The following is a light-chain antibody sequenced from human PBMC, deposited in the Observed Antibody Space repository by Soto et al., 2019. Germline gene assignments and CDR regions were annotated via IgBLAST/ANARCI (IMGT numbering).Light chain of an antibody. CDR1: QSVRSN. CDR3: QQYNNWLT. J-gene: IGKJ4*01. CDR2: GAS. V-gene: IGKV3-15*01. Sequence: EIVLTQSPATLSLSPGERATLSCRASQSVRSNLAWYKQKPGQAPRLLIYGASTRATGIPARFSGSGSGKEFTLTISSLKSEDFAVYYCQQYNNWLTFGDGTKVDIK.